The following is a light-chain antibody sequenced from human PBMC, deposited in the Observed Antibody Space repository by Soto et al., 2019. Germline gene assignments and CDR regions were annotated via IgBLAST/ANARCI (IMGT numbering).Light chain of an antibody. CDR3: QQYSSYWT. Sequence: MTQSPDTMSVAPGERVTITCRASQSISTWLAWYQQKPGKAPNLLIYKASYLASGVPSRFSGGGSGTEFTLTISSLQPDDFASYYCQQYSSYWTFGQGTKVDIK. CDR2: KAS. J-gene: IGKJ1*01. V-gene: IGKV1-5*03. CDR1: QSISTW.